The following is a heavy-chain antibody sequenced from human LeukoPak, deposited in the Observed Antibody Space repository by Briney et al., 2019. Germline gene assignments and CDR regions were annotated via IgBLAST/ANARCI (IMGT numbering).Heavy chain of an antibody. J-gene: IGHJ4*02. Sequence: SETLSLTCAVYGESFSGYYWSWIRQPPGKGLEWIGEVNHSGSTNYNPSLKSRVTISVDTSKNQFSLKLSSVTAADTAVYYCAREALVLGPYYFDYWGQGTLVTVSS. CDR3: AREALVLGPYYFDY. CDR1: GESFSGYY. V-gene: IGHV4-34*01. CDR2: VNHSGST. D-gene: IGHD6-13*01.